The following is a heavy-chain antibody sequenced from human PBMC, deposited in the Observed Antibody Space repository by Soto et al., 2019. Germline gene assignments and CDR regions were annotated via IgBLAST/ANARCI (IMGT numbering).Heavy chain of an antibody. Sequence: ASVKVSCKASGYTFTSYDINWVRQATGQGLEWMGWMNPNSGTANYAQKFQGRVTITADESTSTAYMELSSLRSEDTAVYYCARAIRYDFWPIDYWGQGTLVTVS. V-gene: IGHV1-8*01. CDR1: GYTFTSYD. D-gene: IGHD3-3*01. CDR3: ARAIRYDFWPIDY. J-gene: IGHJ4*02. CDR2: MNPNSGTA.